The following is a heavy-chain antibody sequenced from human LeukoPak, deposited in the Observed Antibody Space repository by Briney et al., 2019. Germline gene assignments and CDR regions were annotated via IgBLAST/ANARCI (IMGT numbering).Heavy chain of an antibody. D-gene: IGHD5-12*01. CDR3: AAGATIPY. Sequence: GGSLRLSCAASGFTFSSYSMNWVRQAPEKGLEWVSYISSSSSTIYCADSVKGRFTISRDNAKNSLYLQMNSLRAEDTAVYYCAAGATIPYWGQGTLVTVSS. J-gene: IGHJ4*02. CDR2: ISSSSSTI. CDR1: GFTFSSYS. V-gene: IGHV3-48*01.